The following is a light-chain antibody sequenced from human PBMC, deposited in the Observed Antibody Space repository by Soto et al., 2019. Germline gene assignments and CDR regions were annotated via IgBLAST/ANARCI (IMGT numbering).Light chain of an antibody. CDR2: GAS. J-gene: IGKJ2*01. CDR1: QSFSSSY. V-gene: IGKV3-20*01. Sequence: EIVLTQSPGTLSLSPGERATLSCRASQSFSSSYLAWYQQKPGQAPRLLIYGASSRATGIPDRFSGSGSGTDFTLTISRLEHEDGAVYYCQQYGSSVYTFGQGTKLEIK. CDR3: QQYGSSVYT.